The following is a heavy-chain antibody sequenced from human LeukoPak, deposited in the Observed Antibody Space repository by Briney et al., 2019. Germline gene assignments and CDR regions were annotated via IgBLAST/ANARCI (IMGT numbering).Heavy chain of an antibody. Sequence: PAGSLRLSSAASGLTFSSAWMTWLRLAPGRGLEWVGRIRSKAYGGTTDYAEPVKGRFIISRDDSENTVYLQMNSLKTEDTGDYYCTTVGVYYYDHWGQGTRVTVSS. CDR1: GLTFSSAW. J-gene: IGHJ5*02. CDR3: TTVGVYYYDH. CDR2: IRSKAYGGTT. V-gene: IGHV3-15*01. D-gene: IGHD3-10*01.